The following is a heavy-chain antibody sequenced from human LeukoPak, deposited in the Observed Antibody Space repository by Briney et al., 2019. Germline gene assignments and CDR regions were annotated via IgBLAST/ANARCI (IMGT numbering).Heavy chain of an antibody. V-gene: IGHV1-18*01. CDR1: GHTFTSYG. D-gene: IGHD3-22*01. Sequence: GASVKVSCKASGHTFTSYGISWVRQAPGQGLEWMGWISAYNGNTNYAQKLQGRVTMTTDTSTSTAYMELRSLRSDDTAVYYCARDEVPYYYDSSGYYYVYWGQGTLVTVSS. CDR2: ISAYNGNT. J-gene: IGHJ4*02. CDR3: ARDEVPYYYDSSGYYYVY.